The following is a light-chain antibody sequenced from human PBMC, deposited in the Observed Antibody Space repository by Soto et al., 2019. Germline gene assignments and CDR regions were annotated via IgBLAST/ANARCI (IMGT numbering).Light chain of an antibody. CDR3: QQYGSSTTVT. J-gene: IGKJ2*01. Sequence: VLTQSPGTLSLSPGERATLSCRASQNIKDKYLAWYQQRPGQAPRLLIYGSSDRATGIPDRFSGSGSVTDFTLTISRLEPEDVAVYYCQQYGSSTTVTFGQGTQLEI. CDR1: QNIKDKY. CDR2: GSS. V-gene: IGKV3-20*01.